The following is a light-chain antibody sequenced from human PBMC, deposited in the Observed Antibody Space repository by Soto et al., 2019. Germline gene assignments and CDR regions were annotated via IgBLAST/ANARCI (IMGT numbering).Light chain of an antibody. CDR1: SSDVGGYNY. CDR2: DVS. CDR3: CSYAGSYTFVV. J-gene: IGLJ2*01. V-gene: IGLV2-11*01. Sequence: QSVLTQPRSVSGSPVQSVTISCTGTSSDVGGYNYVSWYQQHPGKAPKLMIYDVSKRPSGVPDRFSGSKSGNTASLTISGLQAEDEADYYCCSYAGSYTFVVFGGGTKVTVL.